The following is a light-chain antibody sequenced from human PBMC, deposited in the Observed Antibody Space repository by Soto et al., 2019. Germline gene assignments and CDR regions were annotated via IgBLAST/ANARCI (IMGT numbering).Light chain of an antibody. CDR3: SSYTSSSTSVV. V-gene: IGLV2-14*01. Sequence: QSVLTQPASVSGSPEQSITISCTGTSSDVGGYKYVSWYQQLPGRAPKLIISEVSNRPSGVSDRFTGSKSGNTASLTISGLQTEGEGDYYCSSYTSSSTSVVFGGGTKVTVL. CDR1: SSDVGGYKY. J-gene: IGLJ2*01. CDR2: EVS.